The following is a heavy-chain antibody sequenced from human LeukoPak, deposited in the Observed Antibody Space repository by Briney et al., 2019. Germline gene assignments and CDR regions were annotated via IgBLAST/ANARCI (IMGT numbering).Heavy chain of an antibody. D-gene: IGHD5-18*01. CDR2: MNPNSGNT. V-gene: IGHV1-8*01. J-gene: IGHJ3*02. CDR3: ARSVDTAMGDDAFDI. Sequence: ASVKASCKASGYTFTSYDINWVRQATGQGREGMGWMNPNSGNTGYAQKFQGRVTMTRNTSISTDYMELRSLRSEDTAVYYCARSVDTAMGDDAFDIWGQGTMVTVSS. CDR1: GYTFTSYD.